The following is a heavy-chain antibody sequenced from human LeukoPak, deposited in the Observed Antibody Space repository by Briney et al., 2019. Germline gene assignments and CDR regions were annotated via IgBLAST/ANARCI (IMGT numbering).Heavy chain of an antibody. CDR2: IYHSGST. V-gene: IGHV4-38-2*02. D-gene: IGHD3-22*01. Sequence: SETLSLTCTVSGYSISSGYYCGWIRQPPGKGLEWIGSIYHSGSTYYNPSLKSRVTISVDTSKNQFSLKLSSVTAADTAVYYCARGTDYYDSSGRDEYWFDPWGQGTLVTVSS. CDR1: GYSISSGYY. J-gene: IGHJ5*02. CDR3: ARGTDYYDSSGRDEYWFDP.